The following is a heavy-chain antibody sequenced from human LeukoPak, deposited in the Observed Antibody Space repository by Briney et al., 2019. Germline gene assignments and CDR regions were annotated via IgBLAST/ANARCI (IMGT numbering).Heavy chain of an antibody. D-gene: IGHD6-13*01. J-gene: IGHJ5*02. CDR1: GFTFSSYW. V-gene: IGHV3-74*01. CDR2: INSDGSST. CDR3: ARDLIAAAGRNGFDP. Sequence: GGSLRLSCAASGFTFSSYWMHWVRQAPGKGLVWVSRINSDGSSTSYADSVKGRFTISRDNAKNTLYLQMNSLRAEDTAVYYCARDLIAAAGRNGFDPWGQGTLVTVSS.